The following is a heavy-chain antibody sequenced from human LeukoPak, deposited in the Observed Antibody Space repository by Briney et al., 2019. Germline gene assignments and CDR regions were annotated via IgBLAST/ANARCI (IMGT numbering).Heavy chain of an antibody. J-gene: IGHJ4*02. CDR1: GYIFTDYA. CDR2: INAGNGKT. CDR3: ARARWTSTVTTYYLDY. V-gene: IGHV1-3*01. D-gene: IGHD4-17*01. Sequence: GASVKVSCKASGYIFTDYAIQWVRQAPGQGLAWMGWINAGNGKTKYSQKFQGRVTITRDTSASTAYMELSGLRSEDTAVYYCARARWTSTVTTYYLDYWGQGTLGTVSS.